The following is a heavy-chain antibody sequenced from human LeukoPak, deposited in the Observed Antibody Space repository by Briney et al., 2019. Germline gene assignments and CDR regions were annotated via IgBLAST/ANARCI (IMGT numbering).Heavy chain of an antibody. J-gene: IGHJ4*02. D-gene: IGHD3-3*01. CDR3: ARTFRESYYDFWSGYSTLDY. Sequence: SETLSLTCAVYGGSFSGYYWSWIRQPPGRGLEWIGEINHSGSTNYNPSLKSRVTISVDTSKNQFSLKLSSVTAADTAVYYCARTFRESYYDFWSGYSTLDYWGQGTLVTVSS. V-gene: IGHV4-34*01. CDR1: GGSFSGYY. CDR2: INHSGST.